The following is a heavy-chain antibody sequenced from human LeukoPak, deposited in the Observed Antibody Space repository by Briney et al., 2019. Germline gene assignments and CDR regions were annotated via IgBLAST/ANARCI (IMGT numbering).Heavy chain of an antibody. Sequence: GGSLRLSCAASGFTFSSHGMNWVRQAPGKGLEWISGISPSADITYYADSVKGRFTISRDNSEDTVYLHMSSLRAGDTAVYFCAKDDAWLQFNDWGQGTLVTVSS. CDR1: GFTFSSHG. V-gene: IGHV3-23*01. CDR3: AKDDAWLQFND. J-gene: IGHJ4*02. CDR2: ISPSADIT. D-gene: IGHD5-24*01.